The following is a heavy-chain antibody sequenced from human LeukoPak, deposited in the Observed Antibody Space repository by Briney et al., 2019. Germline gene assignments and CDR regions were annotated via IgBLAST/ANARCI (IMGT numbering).Heavy chain of an antibody. D-gene: IGHD6-6*01. Sequence: GGSLRHSCAVSGFTFSKARMGWVGQAPGKGLEWVGRIKSKTDGGTTDYAAPVKGRFTISRDDSKNTLYLQMNSLKTEDTAVYYCTTELSGFSRSSGGHFDYWGQRTLVTVSS. V-gene: IGHV3-15*01. CDR2: IKSKTDGGTT. CDR1: GFTFSKAR. J-gene: IGHJ4*02. CDR3: TTELSGFSRSSGGHFDY.